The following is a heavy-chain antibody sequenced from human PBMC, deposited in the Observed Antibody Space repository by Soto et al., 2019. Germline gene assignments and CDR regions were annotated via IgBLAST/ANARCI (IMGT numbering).Heavy chain of an antibody. CDR2: VYFSGNT. V-gene: IGHV4-59*01. CDR3: AKRAAVASDHFEY. Sequence: PSETLCLTCSVSGGFTTSYYWSWCRQPPGKDLEWIGYVYFSGNTNYNPSLKSRVTISVDTSKNQFSLKLSSVTAADTAVYYCAKRAAVASDHFEYWGQGTLVSVPS. D-gene: IGHD6-19*01. J-gene: IGHJ4*02. CDR1: GGFTTSYY.